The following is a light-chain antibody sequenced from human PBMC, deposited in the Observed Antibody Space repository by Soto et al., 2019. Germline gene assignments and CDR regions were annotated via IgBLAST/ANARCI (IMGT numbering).Light chain of an antibody. Sequence: EIVLTQSPGNLSVSPGEGATLSCRASQSLSSRFLAWYQQTPGQAPGLLIYGASSRATGIPDRFSGSGSGTDFTLTISRLEPEDFTVYYCQQYFSSPFTFGGGTKVEIK. CDR2: GAS. CDR3: QQYFSSPFT. J-gene: IGKJ4*01. V-gene: IGKV3-20*01. CDR1: QSLSSRF.